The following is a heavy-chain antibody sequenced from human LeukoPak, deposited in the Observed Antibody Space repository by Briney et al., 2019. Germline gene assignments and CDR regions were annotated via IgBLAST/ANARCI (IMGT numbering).Heavy chain of an antibody. V-gene: IGHV3-30-3*01. Sequence: PGGSLRLSCAASGFTFSNHIIHWVRQAPGKGLEWVALISFDGSNKYNADSVKGRFTISRDNSKNTLYLQMNSLRAEDTAVYYCAIDHQQRRDGSNHFDYWGQGTLVTVSS. CDR3: AIDHQQRRDGSNHFDY. J-gene: IGHJ4*02. CDR1: GFTFSNHI. CDR2: ISFDGSNK. D-gene: IGHD5-24*01.